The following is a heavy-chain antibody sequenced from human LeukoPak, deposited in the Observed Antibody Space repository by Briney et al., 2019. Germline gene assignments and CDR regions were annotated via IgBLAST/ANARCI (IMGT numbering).Heavy chain of an antibody. Sequence: GGSLRLSCAASGFTFRNYVIHWVRQAPGKGLEWVAVTSSDLNVKLHADSVKGRFTISRDNSRSTLYLQMNSLRPEDTAIYYCAREGYYGSGSPPSLYFDYWGQGTLVTVSS. CDR1: GFTFRNYV. CDR2: TSSDLNVK. V-gene: IGHV3-30-3*01. D-gene: IGHD3-10*01. CDR3: AREGYYGSGSPPSLYFDY. J-gene: IGHJ4*02.